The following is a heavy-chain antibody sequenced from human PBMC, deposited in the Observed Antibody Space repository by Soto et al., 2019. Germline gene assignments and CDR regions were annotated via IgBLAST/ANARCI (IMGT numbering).Heavy chain of an antibody. CDR3: AKDFFNQAHIVVVPFGYGMDV. D-gene: IGHD2-2*01. CDR1: GFTFSSYG. J-gene: IGHJ6*02. CDR2: ISYDGSNK. V-gene: IGHV3-30*18. Sequence: QVQLVESGGGVVQPGRSLRLSCAASGFTFSSYGMHWVRQAPGKGLEWVAVISYDGSNKYYADSVKGRFTISRDNSKNTLYLQMNSLRAEDTAVYYCAKDFFNQAHIVVVPFGYGMDVWGQGTTVTVSS.